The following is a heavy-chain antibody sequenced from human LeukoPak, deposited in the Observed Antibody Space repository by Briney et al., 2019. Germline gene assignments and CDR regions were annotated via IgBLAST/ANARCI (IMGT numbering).Heavy chain of an antibody. CDR3: AKTRGISISGVVPLCDY. CDR1: GFTFSTSG. D-gene: IGHD3-3*01. Sequence: GGSLRLSCAASGFTFSTSGMTWVGQAPGEGLDWASIISGSGGTPYYTDSVKGRFTISRDNSKNTLYLQMNSLRAEDTAVYYCAKTRGISISGVVPLCDYWGQGTLVTVSS. V-gene: IGHV3-23*01. CDR2: ISGSGGTP. J-gene: IGHJ4*02.